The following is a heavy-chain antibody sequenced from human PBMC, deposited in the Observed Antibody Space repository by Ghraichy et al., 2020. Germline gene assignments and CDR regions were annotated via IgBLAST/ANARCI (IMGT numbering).Heavy chain of an antibody. V-gene: IGHV3-48*02. D-gene: IGHD6-19*01. CDR3: ARDKAPGIAVARKYYWYFDL. J-gene: IGHJ2*01. Sequence: GGSLRLSCAASGFTFSSYSMNWVRQAPGKGLEWVSYISSSSSTIYYADSVKGRFTISRDNAKNSLYLQMNSLRDEDTAVYYCARDKAPGIAVARKYYWYFDLWGRGTLVTVSS. CDR1: GFTFSSYS. CDR2: ISSSSSTI.